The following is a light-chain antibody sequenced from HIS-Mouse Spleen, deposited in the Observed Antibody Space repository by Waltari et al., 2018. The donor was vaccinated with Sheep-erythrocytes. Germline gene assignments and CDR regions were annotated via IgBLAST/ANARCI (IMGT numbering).Light chain of an antibody. CDR3: CSYAGSSTPWV. J-gene: IGLJ3*02. Sequence: QSALTQPASVSGSPGQSIPISCTGTSSHVGSYNLVSWYQQHPGKAPKLMIYEGSKRTSGVSNRFSGSKSGNTASLTISGLQAEDEADYYCCSYAGSSTPWVFGGGTKLTVL. V-gene: IGLV2-23*01. CDR1: SSHVGSYNL. CDR2: EGS.